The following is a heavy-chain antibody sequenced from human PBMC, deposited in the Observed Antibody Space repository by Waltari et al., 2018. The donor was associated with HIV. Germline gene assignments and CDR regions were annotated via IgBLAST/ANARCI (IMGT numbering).Heavy chain of an antibody. D-gene: IGHD3-22*01. V-gene: IGHV3-21*01. J-gene: IGHJ6*02. CDR3: ARAGSGYYDRSGPRIGYYYYGMDV. CDR2: ISSSSSYI. Sequence: EVQLVESGGGLVKPGGSLRLSCAASGFTFSSYSMNWVRQAPGKGLEWVSSISSSSSYIYYADSVKGRFTISRDNAKNSLYMQMNSLSAEDTAVYYCARAGSGYYDRSGPRIGYYYYGMDVWGQGTTVTVS. CDR1: GFTFSSYS.